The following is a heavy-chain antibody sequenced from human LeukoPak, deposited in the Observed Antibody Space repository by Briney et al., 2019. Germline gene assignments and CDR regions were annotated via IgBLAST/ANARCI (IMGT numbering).Heavy chain of an antibody. V-gene: IGHV3-74*01. D-gene: IGHD1-26*01. CDR1: GNYW. CDR3: AKDVAKIVGATHSFDY. CDR2: IDSDGSWT. J-gene: IGHJ4*02. Sequence: PGGSLRLSCAASGNYWMHWVRQAPGKGLVWVSHIDSDGSWTSYADSVKGRFTISKDNAKNTVYLQMNNLRAEDTAVYYCAKDVAKIVGATHSFDYWGQGTLVTVSS.